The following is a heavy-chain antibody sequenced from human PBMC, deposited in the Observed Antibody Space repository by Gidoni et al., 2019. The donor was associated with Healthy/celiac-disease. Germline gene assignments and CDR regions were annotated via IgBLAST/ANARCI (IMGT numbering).Heavy chain of an antibody. Sequence: EVQLLESGGGLVQPGGSMRLSCAASGFTCSSYAMSWVRQAPGKGLEWGSAISGSGGSTYYADSVKCRFTISRDNSKNTLYLQMNSLRAEDTAVYYCAKAPWLYGDLPDYWGQGTLVTVSS. D-gene: IGHD4-17*01. CDR3: AKAPWLYGDLPDY. V-gene: IGHV3-23*01. CDR2: ISGSGGST. J-gene: IGHJ4*02. CDR1: GFTCSSYA.